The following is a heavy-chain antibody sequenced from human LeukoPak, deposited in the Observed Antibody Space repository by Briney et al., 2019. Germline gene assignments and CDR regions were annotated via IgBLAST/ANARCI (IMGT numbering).Heavy chain of an antibody. Sequence: GGSLRLSCAASGFTSSSYYMHWVRQAPGKGLVWLSHIHSDGTSTTYADSVKGRFVISRDNAKNTLSLQMNSLRAEDTAIYYCVRAHIGDYGSFDYWGQGTLVTVSS. J-gene: IGHJ4*02. CDR2: IHSDGTST. CDR3: VRAHIGDYGSFDY. CDR1: GFTSSSYY. V-gene: IGHV3-74*01. D-gene: IGHD4-17*01.